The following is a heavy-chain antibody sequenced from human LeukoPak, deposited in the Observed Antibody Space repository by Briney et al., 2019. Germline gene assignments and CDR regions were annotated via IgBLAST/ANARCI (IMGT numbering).Heavy chain of an antibody. J-gene: IGHJ4*02. Sequence: PGGSLRLSFAASGFTFSSYSMNWVRQAPGKGLEWVSSISSSSSYIYYADSVKGRFTISRDNAKNSLYLQMNSLRAEDTAVYYCAISSQLLPPYFDYWGQGTLVTVSS. CDR1: GFTFSSYS. V-gene: IGHV3-21*01. CDR2: ISSSSSYI. CDR3: AISSQLLPPYFDY. D-gene: IGHD2-2*01.